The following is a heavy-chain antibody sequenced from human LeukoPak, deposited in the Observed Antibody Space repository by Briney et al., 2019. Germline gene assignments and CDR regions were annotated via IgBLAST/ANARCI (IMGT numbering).Heavy chain of an antibody. CDR3: ARPIDNGAGSYYFDY. V-gene: IGHV3-23*01. CDR1: GFTFSAYA. D-gene: IGHD3-10*01. J-gene: IGHJ4*02. CDR2: FNGISGSGDTT. Sequence: GGSLRLSCAASGFTFSAYAMSWVRQAPGKGLQWVSGFNGISGSGDTTQYADSVKGRFTISRDNSKNTLSLEMNTLRPEDTAVYYCARPIDNGAGSYYFDYWGQGTLVTVYS.